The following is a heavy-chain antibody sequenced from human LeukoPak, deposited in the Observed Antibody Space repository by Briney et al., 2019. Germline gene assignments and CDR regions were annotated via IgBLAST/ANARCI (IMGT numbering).Heavy chain of an antibody. V-gene: IGHV1-18*01. CDR1: GYTFTSYG. CDR3: ARGQLWLPLPFDY. J-gene: IGHJ4*02. CDR2: ISAYNGNT. D-gene: IGHD5-18*01. Sequence: ASVTVTFQSTGYTFTSYGISWLRPAAGQGLAWMGWISAYNGNTNYAQKLQGRVTMSTDTSTSIAYKELRSLRSDDTAVYYCARGQLWLPLPFDYWGQGTLVTVSS.